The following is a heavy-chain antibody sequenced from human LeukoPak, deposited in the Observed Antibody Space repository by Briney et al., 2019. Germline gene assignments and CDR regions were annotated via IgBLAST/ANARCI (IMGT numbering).Heavy chain of an antibody. CDR3: ARVRALSYYDSSGDLYYFEY. V-gene: IGHV4-61*01. D-gene: IGHD3-22*01. Sequence: KTSGTLSLTCVVSGDSISSGSHYWSWIRQPPGKGLEWIGCLYYNGNTNYNPSLKSRVTIPVDTSENQFSLKLTSVTAADTAVYYCARVRALSYYDSSGDLYYFEYWGQGTLVTVSS. CDR1: GDSISSGSHY. J-gene: IGHJ4*02. CDR2: LYYNGNT.